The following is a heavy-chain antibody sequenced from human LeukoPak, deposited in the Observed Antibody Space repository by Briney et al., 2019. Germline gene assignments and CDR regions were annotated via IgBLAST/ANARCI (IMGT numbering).Heavy chain of an antibody. CDR2: ISGSGGST. Sequence: GGSLRLSCAASGFTFSSYAISWVRQAPGKGLEWVSAISGSGGSTYYADSVKGRFTISRDNSKNTLYLQMNSLRAEDTAVYYCAKPATLRGPRYYDSNPYPVWYFDYWGQGTLVTVSS. CDR3: AKPATLRGPRYYDSNPYPVWYFDY. V-gene: IGHV3-23*01. J-gene: IGHJ4*02. CDR1: GFTFSSYA. D-gene: IGHD3-22*01.